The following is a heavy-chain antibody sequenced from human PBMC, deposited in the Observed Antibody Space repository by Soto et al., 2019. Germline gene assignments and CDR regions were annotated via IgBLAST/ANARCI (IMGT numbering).Heavy chain of an antibody. CDR3: SKDLILGKGYSNPPPYGMDV. CDR1: GFTFSSYA. D-gene: IGHD4-4*01. Sequence: GGSLRLSCAASGFTFSSYAMSWVRQAPGKGLEWVSAISGSGGSTYYADSVKGRFTISRDNSKNKLYLQMNSLRAEDTAVYYCSKDLILGKGYSNPPPYGMDVWGQGTTVTVSS. V-gene: IGHV3-23*01. CDR2: ISGSGGST. J-gene: IGHJ6*02.